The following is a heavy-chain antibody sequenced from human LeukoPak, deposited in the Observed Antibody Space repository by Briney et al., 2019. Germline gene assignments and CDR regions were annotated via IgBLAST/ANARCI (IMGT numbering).Heavy chain of an antibody. J-gene: IGHJ1*01. Sequence: SETLSLTCTVSGGSISSGSYYWSWIPQPAGEGLEWIGCIYTSGSTSGSTNYSPSLKSRVTISVDTSKNQFSLKLSSVTAAGTAVYYWARGSYYYDSSGYYRYSQHWGQGTLVTVSS. D-gene: IGHD3-22*01. CDR2: IYTSGSTSGST. CDR1: GGSISSGSYY. V-gene: IGHV4-61*02. CDR3: ARGSYYYDSSGYYRYSQH.